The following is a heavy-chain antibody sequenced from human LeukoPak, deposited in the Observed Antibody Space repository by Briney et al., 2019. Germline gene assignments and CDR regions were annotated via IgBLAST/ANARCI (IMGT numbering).Heavy chain of an antibody. D-gene: IGHD3-22*01. CDR3: TREGGSYSSGYYFVY. J-gene: IGHJ4*02. CDR2: ISAYNGDT. Sequence: ASVKVSCKAFGYTFINFGISWVRQAPRQGLEWMGWISAYNGDTKYAQKLQGRVTMTTDTSTSTAYMELRSLTSDDTAVYYCTREGGSYSSGYYFVYWGQGTPVTVSS. V-gene: IGHV1-18*01. CDR1: GYTFINFG.